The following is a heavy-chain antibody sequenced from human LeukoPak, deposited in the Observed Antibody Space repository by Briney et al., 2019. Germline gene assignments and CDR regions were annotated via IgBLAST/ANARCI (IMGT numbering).Heavy chain of an antibody. CDR3: ARDDIVVVTATDTYYYYYYMDV. CDR2: ISSSSSYI. J-gene: IGHJ6*03. Sequence: GGSLRLSCAASGFTFSSYSMNWVRQAPGKGLEWVSSISSSSSYIYYADSVKGRLTISRDNAKNSLYLQMNSLRADDTAVYYCARDDIVVVTATDTYYYYYYMDVWGKGTTVTVSS. CDR1: GFTFSSYS. V-gene: IGHV3-21*01. D-gene: IGHD2-21*02.